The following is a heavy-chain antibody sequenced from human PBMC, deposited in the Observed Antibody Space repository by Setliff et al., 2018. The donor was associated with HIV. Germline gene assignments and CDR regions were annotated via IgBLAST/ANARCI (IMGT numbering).Heavy chain of an antibody. J-gene: IGHJ3*02. CDR1: GGTFSSYA. V-gene: IGHV1-69*10. CDR3: ARSARDYDYLWGGDAFDI. Sequence: SVKVSCKASGGTFSSYAISWVRQAPGQGLDWMGGIIPFLDIANSAQNFQGRVTITADKSTNTAYMELSSLRSEDTAVYYCARSARDYDYLWGGDAFDIWGQGTLVTVSS. D-gene: IGHD3-16*01. CDR2: IIPFLDIA.